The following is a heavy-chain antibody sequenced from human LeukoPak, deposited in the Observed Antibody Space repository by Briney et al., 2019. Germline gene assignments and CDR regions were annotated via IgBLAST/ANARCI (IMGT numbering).Heavy chain of an antibody. CDR2: IYPGDSDT. J-gene: IGHJ4*02. Sequence: GESLKISCKGSGYSFTNYWIGWVRQMPRKGLQWMGIIYPGDSDTRYNPSFQGQVSISADKSISTAYLQWSSLKASDTALYYCARLLERAYSFGSVDYWGQGTLLTVSS. CDR1: GYSFTNYW. D-gene: IGHD5-18*01. V-gene: IGHV5-51*01. CDR3: ARLLERAYSFGSVDY.